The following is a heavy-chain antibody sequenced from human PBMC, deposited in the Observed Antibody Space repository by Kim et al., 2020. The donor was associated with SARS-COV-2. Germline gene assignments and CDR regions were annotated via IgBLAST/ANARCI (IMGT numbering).Heavy chain of an antibody. J-gene: IGHJ6*03. CDR3: ARDSYETMVRGVMFHYYYYMDV. CDR1: GGSISSYY. CDR2: IYYSGST. V-gene: IGHV4-59*01. D-gene: IGHD3-10*01. Sequence: SETLSLTCTVSGGSISSYYWSWIRQPPGKGLEWIGYIYYSGSTNYNPSLKSRVTISVDTSKNQFSLKLSSVTAADTAVYYCARDSYETMVRGVMFHYYYYMDVWGKGTTVTVSS.